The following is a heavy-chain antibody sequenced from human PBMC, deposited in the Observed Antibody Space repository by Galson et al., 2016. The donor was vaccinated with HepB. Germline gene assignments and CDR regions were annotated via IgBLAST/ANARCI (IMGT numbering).Heavy chain of an antibody. CDR1: GASISSSYW. J-gene: IGHJ4*02. Sequence: LSLTCAVSGASISSSYWWGWVRQPPGKGLEWIGEIYHSGSTTYNPSLKSRVTISVDKFKNQFSLKLTSVTAADKAVYYCAREKPGSGDFDYWGQGTLVTVSS. CDR3: AREKPGSGDFDY. D-gene: IGHD3-10*01. CDR2: IYHSGST. V-gene: IGHV4-4*02.